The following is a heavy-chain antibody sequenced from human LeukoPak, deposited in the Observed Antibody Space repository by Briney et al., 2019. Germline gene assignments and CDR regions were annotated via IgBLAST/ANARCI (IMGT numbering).Heavy chain of an antibody. J-gene: IGHJ4*02. CDR2: IYYSGST. V-gene: IGHV4-31*03. D-gene: IGHD5-24*01. CDR3: ARGGGDGSFLDY. CDR1: GVSISSGGYY. Sequence: SETLSLTCTVSGVSISSGGYYWSWIRQHPGKGLEWIGYIYYSGSTYYNPSLKSRVTISVDTSKNQFSLKLSSVTAADTAVYYCARGGGDGSFLDYWGQGALVTVSS.